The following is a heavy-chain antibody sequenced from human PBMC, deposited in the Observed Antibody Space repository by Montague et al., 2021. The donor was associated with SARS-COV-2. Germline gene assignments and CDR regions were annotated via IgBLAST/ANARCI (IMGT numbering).Heavy chain of an antibody. CDR1: GGSISSYY. V-gene: IGHV4-59*01. J-gene: IGHJ3*02. CDR2: IYYSGST. CDR3: ARTGLGDYDILTGYTVNAFDI. Sequence: SETLSLTCTVSGGSISSYYWSWIRQPPGKGLEWIGYIYYSGSTNYNPSLKSRVTISVDTSKNQFSLKLSSVTAAGTAVYYCARTGLGDYDILTGYTVNAFDIWGQGTMVTVSS. D-gene: IGHD3-9*01.